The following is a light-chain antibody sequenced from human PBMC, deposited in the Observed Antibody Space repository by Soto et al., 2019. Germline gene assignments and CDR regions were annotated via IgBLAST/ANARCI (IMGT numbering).Light chain of an antibody. CDR3: QSYDSSLSGSSVL. CDR2: GNS. CDR1: SSNIGAGYD. V-gene: IGLV1-40*01. Sequence: QSVLTQPPSVSGAPGQRVTISCTGSSSNIGAGYDVHWYQQLPGTAPKLLIFGNSNRPSGVPDRFSGSKSGTSASLAITGLQAEDEADYYFQSYDSSLSGSSVLFGGGTKLTVL. J-gene: IGLJ2*01.